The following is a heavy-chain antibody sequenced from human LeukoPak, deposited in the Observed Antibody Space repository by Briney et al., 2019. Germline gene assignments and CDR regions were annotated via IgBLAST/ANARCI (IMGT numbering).Heavy chain of an antibody. Sequence: TSETLSLTCTVSGDSISSSSYYWGWIRQPPGKGLEWIGSMYYSGSTYYNPSLTSRVTISVDTSKNKFSLKLSSVSAADTAVFYXARXRVQGVISGLDYWGQGXLVTVXS. CDR1: GDSISSSSYY. CDR2: MYYSGST. CDR3: ARXRVQGVISGLDY. J-gene: IGHJ4*02. V-gene: IGHV4-39*01. D-gene: IGHD3-10*01.